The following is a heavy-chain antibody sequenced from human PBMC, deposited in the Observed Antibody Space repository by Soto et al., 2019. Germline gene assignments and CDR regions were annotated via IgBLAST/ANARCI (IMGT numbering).Heavy chain of an antibody. CDR2: IIPIFGTA. CDR1: GGTFSSYA. J-gene: IGHJ6*02. Sequence: SVKVSCKASGGTFSSYAISWVRQAPGQGLEWMGGIIPIFGTANYAQKFQGRVTITADESTSTAYMELSSLRSEDTAVYYCARTLYSSGWSVHYYYYGMDVWGQGTTVTVSS. V-gene: IGHV1-69*13. CDR3: ARTLYSSGWSVHYYYYGMDV. D-gene: IGHD6-19*01.